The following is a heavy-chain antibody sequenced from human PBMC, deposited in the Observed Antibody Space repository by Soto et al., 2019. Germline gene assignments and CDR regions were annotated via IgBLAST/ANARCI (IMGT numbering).Heavy chain of an antibody. J-gene: IGHJ4*02. CDR1: GGAFSSYT. CDR2: IIPILGIA. V-gene: IGHV1-69*02. Sequence: QVQLVQSGAEVKKPGSSVKVSCKASGGAFSSYTISWVRQAPGQGLEWMGRIIPILGIANYAQKFQGRVTITADKSKSTPYMDLRSMRSEDTAGYYCASYFRYCSSTSCPLDYWGQGPLVTLSA. CDR3: ASYFRYCSSTSCPLDY. D-gene: IGHD2-2*01.